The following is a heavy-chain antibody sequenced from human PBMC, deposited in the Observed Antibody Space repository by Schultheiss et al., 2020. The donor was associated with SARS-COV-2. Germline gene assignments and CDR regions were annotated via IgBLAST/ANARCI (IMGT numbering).Heavy chain of an antibody. CDR1: GTSFSGYY. V-gene: IGHV4-34*01. CDR3: ARLGDTAVAVEPY. J-gene: IGHJ4*02. Sequence: GSLSLTCAVYGTSFSGYYWSWIRQPPGKGLEWIGEINHSGGTNYIPSLKSRVTMSVDTSKNQFSLKLSSVTAADTAVYYCARLGDTAVAVEPYWGQGTLVTVSS. D-gene: IGHD5-18*01. CDR2: INHSGGT.